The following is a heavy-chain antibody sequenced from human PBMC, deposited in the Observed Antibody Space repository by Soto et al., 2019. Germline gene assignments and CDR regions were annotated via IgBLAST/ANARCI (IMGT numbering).Heavy chain of an antibody. J-gene: IGHJ2*01. D-gene: IGHD1-26*01. CDR3: ARITLPSGSYLNDWYFDL. Sequence: QVTLKESGPVLVKPTETLTLTCTVSGFSLSNARMGVSWIRQPPGKSLEWLAHIFSNDEKSYSTSLKSRLTISKDTSKSQVVLTMTNMDPVDTATYYCARITLPSGSYLNDWYFDLWGRGTLVTVAS. CDR2: IFSNDEK. V-gene: IGHV2-26*01. CDR1: GFSLSNARMG.